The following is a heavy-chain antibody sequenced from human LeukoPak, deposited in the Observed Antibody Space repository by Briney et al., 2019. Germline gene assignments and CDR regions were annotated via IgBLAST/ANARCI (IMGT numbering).Heavy chain of an antibody. V-gene: IGHV1-18*01. CDR2: ISAYNGNT. CDR3: ASPSAGGYSSSWYSFDY. CDR1: GYTFTSYG. Sequence: ASVKVSCKASGYTFTSYGISWVRQAPGQGLEWMGWISAYNGNTDYAQKLQGRVTMTTDTSTSTAYMELRSLRSDDTAVYYCASPSAGGYSSSWYSFDYWGQGTLVTVSS. D-gene: IGHD6-13*01. J-gene: IGHJ4*02.